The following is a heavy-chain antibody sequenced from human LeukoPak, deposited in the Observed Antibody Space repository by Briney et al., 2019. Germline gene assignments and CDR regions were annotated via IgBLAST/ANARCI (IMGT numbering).Heavy chain of an antibody. CDR2: IYIGGGT. D-gene: IGHD3-22*01. J-gene: IGHJ3*02. Sequence: PGRSLRLSCAASGFAVSSNYMNWVRQAPGKGLKWVSIIYIGGGTYYANSVRGRFTISRDNSKNTLYLQMNSLRDEDTAVYYCARGGYYYDSSGYYHDAFDIWGQGTMVTVSS. CDR1: GFAVSSNY. V-gene: IGHV3-53*01. CDR3: ARGGYYYDSSGYYHDAFDI.